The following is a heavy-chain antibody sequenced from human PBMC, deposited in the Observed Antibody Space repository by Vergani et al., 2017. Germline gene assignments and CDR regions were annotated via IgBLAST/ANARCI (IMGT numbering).Heavy chain of an antibody. CDR1: GGTFSSYG. CDR2: IIPVFGTP. V-gene: IGHV1-69*12. D-gene: IGHD2-2*01. J-gene: IGHJ4*02. CDR3: ARVGYCSTTSCYVGGLDY. Sequence: QVQLVQSGAEVKKPGSSVKVSCKASGGTFSSYGISWVRQAPGQGLEWIGGIIPVFGTPHYAQKFQGRVTITADGSTSTAYMALSSLRSEDTAVYYCARVGYCSTTSCYVGGLDYWGQGTLVTVSS.